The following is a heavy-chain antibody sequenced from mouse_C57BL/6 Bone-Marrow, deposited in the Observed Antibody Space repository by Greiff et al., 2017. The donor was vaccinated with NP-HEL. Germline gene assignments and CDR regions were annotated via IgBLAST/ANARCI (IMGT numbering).Heavy chain of an antibody. D-gene: IGHD1-2*01. J-gene: IGHJ2*01. Sequence: VQLQQSGAELVKPGASVKLSCKASGYTFTSYWMHWVKQRPGQGLEWIGYINPSSGYTKYNQKFKDKATLTADKSSSTAYMQLRTLTYEDSAVYYCERSAFDYGGQGTTLTVSS. CDR3: ERSAFDY. V-gene: IGHV1-7*01. CDR1: GYTFTSYW. CDR2: INPSSGYT.